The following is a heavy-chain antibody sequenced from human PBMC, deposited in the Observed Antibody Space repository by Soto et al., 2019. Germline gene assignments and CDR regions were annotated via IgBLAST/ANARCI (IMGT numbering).Heavy chain of an antibody. J-gene: IGHJ4*02. V-gene: IGHV3-23*01. Sequence: GGSLRLSCVVSVFPFGANAMSWVRQAPGKGLEWVSGLSNTGRRTSYADSVKGRFNISRDNSENTVYLQMNSLRVEDTAGYYCATEMGATQGPFDNWGKGTLVTVSS. D-gene: IGHD1-26*01. CDR2: LSNTGRRT. CDR3: ATEMGATQGPFDN. CDR1: VFPFGANA.